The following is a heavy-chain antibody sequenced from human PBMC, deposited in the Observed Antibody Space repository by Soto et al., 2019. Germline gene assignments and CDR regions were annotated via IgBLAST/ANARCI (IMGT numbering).Heavy chain of an antibody. CDR2: INYSGST. CDR1: GGSFSGYY. V-gene: IGHV4-34*01. J-gene: IGHJ4*02. CDR3: ARFVPYGSGFDY. Sequence: SETLSLTCAVYGGSFSGYYWSWIRQPPGKGLEWIGEINYSGSTNYNPSLKSRVTISVDTSKNQFSLKLSSVTAADTAVYYCARFVPYGSGFDYWGQGTLVTVSS. D-gene: IGHD3-10*01.